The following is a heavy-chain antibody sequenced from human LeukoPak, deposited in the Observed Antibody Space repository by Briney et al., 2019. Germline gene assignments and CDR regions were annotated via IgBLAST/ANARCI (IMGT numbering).Heavy chain of an antibody. V-gene: IGHV3-9*01. CDR2: ISWNSGSI. D-gene: IGHD3-22*01. Sequence: PGRSLRLSCAASGFTFDDYAMHWVRQAPGKGLEWVSGISWNSGSIGYADSVKGRFTISRDNAKNSLYLQMNSLRAEDTALYYCAKDMGVNYYDSSGYGLAAFDIWGQGTMVTVSS. J-gene: IGHJ3*02. CDR3: AKDMGVNYYDSSGYGLAAFDI. CDR1: GFTFDDYA.